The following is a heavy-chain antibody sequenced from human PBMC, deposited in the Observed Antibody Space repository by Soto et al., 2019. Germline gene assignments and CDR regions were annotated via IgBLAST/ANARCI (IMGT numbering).Heavy chain of an antibody. J-gene: IGHJ4*02. CDR3: ARLDAVSYFDY. Sequence: SETLSLTCTFSGDSITSNSYFLAWIRQPPGKGLEWIGSIYYSGTTYYNPSLKSRVTISVDPSKNQFSLKLRSVTAADTAVYYCARLDAVSYFDYWGQGTQVTVSS. D-gene: IGHD2-8*01. CDR2: IYYSGTT. CDR1: GDSITSNSYF. V-gene: IGHV4-39*01.